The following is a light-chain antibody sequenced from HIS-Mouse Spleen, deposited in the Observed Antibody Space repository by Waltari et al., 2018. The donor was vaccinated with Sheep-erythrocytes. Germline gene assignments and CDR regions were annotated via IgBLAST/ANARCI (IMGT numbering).Light chain of an antibody. CDR1: QSLVHSDGNTY. CDR2: KVS. V-gene: IGKV2-30*02. CDR3: MQGT. Sequence: DVVMTQSPLSLPVTLGQPASISCRSSQSLVHSDGNTYLNWFQQRPGQSPRRLIYKVSNRDAGVPDRCSGSGSGTDFTLKISRGEAEDVGVYYCMQGTFGQGTKLGIK. J-gene: IGKJ2*01.